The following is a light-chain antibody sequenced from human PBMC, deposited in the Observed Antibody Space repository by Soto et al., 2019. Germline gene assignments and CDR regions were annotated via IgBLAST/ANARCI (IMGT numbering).Light chain of an antibody. CDR3: QQYDDSARYI. CDR1: QNINTRY. CDR2: ATS. Sequence: EIVLTQSPGTLSLSPGERATLSCRASQNINTRYSAWYQQKPGQPPSLLIFATSTRASGIPHRFSGSGSGRDCTLTISRLEPEDSAVYFCQQYDDSARYIFGQGT. J-gene: IGKJ2*01. V-gene: IGKV3-20*01.